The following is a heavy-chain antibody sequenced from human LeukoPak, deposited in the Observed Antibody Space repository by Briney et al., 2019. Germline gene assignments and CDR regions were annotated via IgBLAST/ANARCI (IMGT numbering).Heavy chain of an antibody. Sequence: GGSLRLSCAASGFTFSTYGMHWVRQAPGKGLEWVAFMHYDGNIKYYADSVKGRFTISRDTSMNTLYLQMNSLRVEDTAVYYCAKDACSGGTCYGGWYCDLWGRGTLVTVSS. D-gene: IGHD2-15*01. CDR1: GFTFSTYG. V-gene: IGHV3-30*02. CDR2: MHYDGNIK. J-gene: IGHJ2*01. CDR3: AKDACSGGTCYGGWYCDL.